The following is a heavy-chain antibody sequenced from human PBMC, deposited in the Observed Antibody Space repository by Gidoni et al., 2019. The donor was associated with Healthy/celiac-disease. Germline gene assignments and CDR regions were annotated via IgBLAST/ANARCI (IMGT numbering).Heavy chain of an antibody. Sequence: EVQLVQSGAEVKKPGESLKISCKGSGYSFTSYWNGWVRQMPGKGLEWMGIIYPGDSETRYSPSFQGQVTTSADKSISTAYLQWSSLKASDTAMYYCARRSYYDSSGYSMRPSDAFDIWGQGTMVTVSS. D-gene: IGHD3-22*01. CDR1: GYSFTSYW. CDR2: IYPGDSET. V-gene: IGHV5-51*01. CDR3: ARRSYYDSSGYSMRPSDAFDI. J-gene: IGHJ3*02.